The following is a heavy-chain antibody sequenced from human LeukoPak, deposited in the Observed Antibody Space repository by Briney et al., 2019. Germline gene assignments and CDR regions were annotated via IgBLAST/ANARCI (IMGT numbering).Heavy chain of an antibody. CDR1: GFTFSSYG. Sequence: PGGSLRLSCAASGFTFSSYGMHWVRQAPGKGLEWVAFIRYDESNKYYADSVKGRFTISRDNSKNTLYLQMSSLRAEDTAVYYCARVITFGGVDYWGQGTLVTVSS. D-gene: IGHD3-16*01. CDR2: IRYDESNK. J-gene: IGHJ4*02. CDR3: ARVITFGGVDY. V-gene: IGHV3-30*02.